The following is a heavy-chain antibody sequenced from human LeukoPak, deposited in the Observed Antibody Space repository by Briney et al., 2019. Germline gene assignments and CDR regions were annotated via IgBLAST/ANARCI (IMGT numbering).Heavy chain of an antibody. J-gene: IGHJ4*02. V-gene: IGHV4-4*07. CDR1: GGSISSYY. CDR2: IYTSGST. CDR3: ASARAPTHFDY. Sequence: SETLSLTCTVSGGSISSYYLSWIRQPAGKGLEWMGRIYTSGSTNYNPSLKSRVTMSVDTSKNLFSLKQSSVTAADTAVYYCASARAPTHFDYWGQGTLVTVSS.